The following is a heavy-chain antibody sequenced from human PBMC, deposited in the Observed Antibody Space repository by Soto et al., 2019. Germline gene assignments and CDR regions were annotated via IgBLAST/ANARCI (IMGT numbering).Heavy chain of an antibody. CDR1: GYTFSGYY. J-gene: IGHJ3*02. V-gene: IGHV1-2*02. CDR3: ARDLWGNWNHIDAFDI. D-gene: IGHD1-20*01. CDR2: INPNTNVK. Sequence: ASVKVSCKASGYTFSGYYMQCVRQAPGQGLEWMGWINPNTNVKNYAQRFQGRGTMTRDTSITTAYMELRRLRSDDTAVYYCARDLWGNWNHIDAFDIWGPGTTVTVSS.